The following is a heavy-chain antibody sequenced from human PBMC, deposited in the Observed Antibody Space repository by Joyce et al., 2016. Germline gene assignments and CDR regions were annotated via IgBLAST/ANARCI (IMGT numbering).Heavy chain of an antibody. V-gene: IGHV1-2*02. Sequence: QVQLVQSGAEVKNPGASVKVYCKASGFSFSGYYIHRVRQAPGQGLEWMGWNNPDRGDTNYAQKFQGRVPMTRDTSIGTVYLELGRQTSDDTALYFCAREYGGTFYFDYWGQVTLVTVSS. CDR3: AREYGGTFYFDY. J-gene: IGHJ4*02. D-gene: IGHD4-23*01. CDR1: GFSFSGYY. CDR2: NNPDRGDT.